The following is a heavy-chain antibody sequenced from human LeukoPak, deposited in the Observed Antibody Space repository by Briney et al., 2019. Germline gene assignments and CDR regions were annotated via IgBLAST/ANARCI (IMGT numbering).Heavy chain of an antibody. V-gene: IGHV3-21*01. CDR1: GFTLSTYS. CDR2: ISSSSTYI. J-gene: IGHJ6*03. Sequence: GGSLRLSCAASGFTLSTYSMNWVRQAPGKGLEWVSSISSSSTYIYYADSVKGRFTISRDNAKNSLYLQTNSLRAEDTAVYYCARRYCSSASCYLGNMGVWGKGTTVTVSS. CDR3: ARRYCSSASCYLGNMGV. D-gene: IGHD2-2*01.